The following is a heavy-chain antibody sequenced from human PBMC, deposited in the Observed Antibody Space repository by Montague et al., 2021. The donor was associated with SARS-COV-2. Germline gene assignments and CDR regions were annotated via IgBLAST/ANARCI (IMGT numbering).Heavy chain of an antibody. CDR1: GGSISSSSYY. CDR3: ARPLNLYYYGSGSYSSWFDP. J-gene: IGHJ5*02. V-gene: IGHV4-39*01. Sequence: SETLSLTCTVSGGSISSSSYYWGWIRQPPGKGQEWIGSIYYSGSTYYNPSLKSRVTISVDTSKNQFSLKLSSVTAADTAVYYCARPLNLYYYGSGSYSSWFDPWGQGTLVTVSS. D-gene: IGHD3-10*01. CDR2: IYYSGST.